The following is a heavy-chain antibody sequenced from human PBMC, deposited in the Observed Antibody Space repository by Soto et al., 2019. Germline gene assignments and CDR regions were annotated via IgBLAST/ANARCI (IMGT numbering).Heavy chain of an antibody. Sequence: SETLSLTCTVSGGSISSSSYYWGWIRQPPGKGLEWIGSIYYSGSTYYNPSLKSRVTISVDTSKNQFSLKLSSVTAADTAVYYCARQMLAGDYMTHFDYWGQGTLVTVSS. CDR3: ARQMLAGDYMTHFDY. V-gene: IGHV4-39*01. CDR1: GGSISSSSYY. CDR2: IYYSGST. J-gene: IGHJ4*02. D-gene: IGHD4-17*01.